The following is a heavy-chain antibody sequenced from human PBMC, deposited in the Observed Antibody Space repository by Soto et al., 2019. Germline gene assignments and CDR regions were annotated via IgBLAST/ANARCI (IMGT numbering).Heavy chain of an antibody. J-gene: IGHJ4*02. V-gene: IGHV4-59*01. CDR3: ARVDRVAGIVDS. CDR2: IYYRGST. D-gene: IGHD6-19*01. CDR1: GASITSNY. Sequence: SETLSLTCTVSGASITSNYWSWIRQPPGKGLECIGYIYYRGSTIYNPSLKRRVTMSADTSKNQFSLNLSSVTAADTAVCYCARVDRVAGIVDSWGQGTLVTV.